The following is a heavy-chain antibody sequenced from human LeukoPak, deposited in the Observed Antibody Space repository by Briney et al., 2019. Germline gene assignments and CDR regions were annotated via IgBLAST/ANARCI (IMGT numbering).Heavy chain of an antibody. D-gene: IGHD2-8*01. V-gene: IGHV3-11*06. CDR2: INPPSTST. J-gene: IGHJ2*01. CDR1: GFTFGAYY. Sequence: GGSLRLSCQTSGFTFGAYYTSWVRHAPGKGPEWLAFINPPSTSTLYSDSLKGRFAISRDNTLKSVYFQMTSLRTDDTATYFCSRDLYTMTTPRFWYFDLWGRGTLVTVSS. CDR3: SRDLYTMTTPRFWYFDL.